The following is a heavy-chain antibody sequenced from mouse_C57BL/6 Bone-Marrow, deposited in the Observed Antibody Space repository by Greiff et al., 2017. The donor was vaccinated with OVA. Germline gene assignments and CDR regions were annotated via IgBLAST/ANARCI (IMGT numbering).Heavy chain of an antibody. CDR1: GYSITSDY. CDR3: ARSLYHYYAMDY. D-gene: IGHD6-1*01. J-gene: IGHJ4*01. V-gene: IGHV3-8*01. CDR2: ISYSGST. Sequence: EVQLQESGPGLVKPSQSLSLTCSVTGYSITSDYWNWIRKFPGNKLEYMGYISYSGSTYYNPSLKSRISIIRDTTKNQYYLQLNTVTTEDTDTYDCARSLYHYYAMDYWGQGTSVTVSS.